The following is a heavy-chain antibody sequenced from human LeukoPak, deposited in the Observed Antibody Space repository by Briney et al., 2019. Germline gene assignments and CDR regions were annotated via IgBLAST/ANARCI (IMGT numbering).Heavy chain of an antibody. CDR3: AKDVYCSGGSCYAFDY. Sequence: GGSLRLSCAASGFTFSSYAMSWVRQAPGKGLEWVSAIGGSGGSTYYADSVKGRFTISRDNSKNTLYLQMNSLRAEDTAVYYCAKDVYCSGGSCYAFDYWGQGTLVTVSS. CDR2: IGGSGGST. CDR1: GFTFSSYA. J-gene: IGHJ4*02. V-gene: IGHV3-23*01. D-gene: IGHD2-15*01.